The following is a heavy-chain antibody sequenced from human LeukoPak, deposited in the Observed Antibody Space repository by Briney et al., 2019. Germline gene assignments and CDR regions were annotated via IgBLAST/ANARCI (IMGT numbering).Heavy chain of an antibody. CDR3: ARARMITFGGVIAIPENYFDY. Sequence: GGSLRLSCAASGFTFSSYWMSWVRQAPGKGLEWVANIKQDGSEKYYVDSVKGRFTISRDNAKNSLYLQMNSLRAEDTAVYHCARARMITFGGVIAIPENYFDYWGQGTLVTVSS. J-gene: IGHJ4*02. CDR2: IKQDGSEK. D-gene: IGHD3-16*02. V-gene: IGHV3-7*01. CDR1: GFTFSSYW.